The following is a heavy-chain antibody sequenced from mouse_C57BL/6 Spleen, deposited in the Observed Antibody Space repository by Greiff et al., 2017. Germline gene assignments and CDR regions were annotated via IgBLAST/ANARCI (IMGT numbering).Heavy chain of an antibody. Sequence: VQLKESGPELVKPGASVKISCKASGYSFTGYYMNWVKQSPEKSLEWIGEINPRTGGTTYNQKFKAKATLTVDKSSSTAYMQLKSLTSEDSAVYYCARYPYDPYYAMDYWGQGTSVTVSS. CDR3: ARYPYDPYYAMDY. CDR2: INPRTGGT. D-gene: IGHD2-3*01. J-gene: IGHJ4*01. V-gene: IGHV1-42*01. CDR1: GYSFTGYY.